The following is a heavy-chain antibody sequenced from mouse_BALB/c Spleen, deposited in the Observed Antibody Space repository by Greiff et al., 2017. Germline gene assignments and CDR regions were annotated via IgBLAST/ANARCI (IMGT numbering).Heavy chain of an antibody. CDR1: GFTFSSYT. CDR2: ISNGGGST. J-gene: IGHJ4*01. D-gene: IGHD1-1*01. CDR3: ARHGAITTPLDY. V-gene: IGHV5-12-2*01. Sequence: EVKVVESGGGLVQPGGSLKLSCAASGFTFSSYTMSWVRQTPEKRLEWVAYISNGGGSTYYPDTVKGRFTISRDNAKNTLYLQMSSLKSEDTAMYYCARHGAITTPLDYWGQGTSVTVSS.